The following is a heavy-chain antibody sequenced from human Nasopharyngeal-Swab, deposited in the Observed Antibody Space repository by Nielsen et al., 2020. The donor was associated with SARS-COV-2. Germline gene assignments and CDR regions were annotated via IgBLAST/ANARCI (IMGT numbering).Heavy chain of an antibody. D-gene: IGHD3-3*01. Sequence: SETLSLTCTVSGAAISSYYWSWIRQSPGRGLEWIGYMYSSGITSYNPSLKSRVTISVDMSKKQFSLNLNSVTAADTAVYYCARHRRDFGSETGASLWGMDLWGQGTTVTVSS. CDR3: ARHRRDFGSETGASLWGMDL. CDR2: MYSSGIT. J-gene: IGHJ6*02. CDR1: GAAISSYY. V-gene: IGHV4-59*08.